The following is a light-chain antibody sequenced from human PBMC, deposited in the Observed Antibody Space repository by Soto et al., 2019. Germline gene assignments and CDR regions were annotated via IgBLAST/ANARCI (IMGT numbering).Light chain of an antibody. CDR2: DVS. V-gene: IGLV2-14*03. Sequence: QSALTQPASVSGSPGQSITISCTGTSSDVGGYNYVSWYQQHPGRAPKLIISDVSNRPSGISNRFSGSKSGNTASLAISGIKAEDEAAYYCSSYTIGNTWVFGGGTKLTVL. CDR3: SSYTIGNTWV. J-gene: IGLJ3*02. CDR1: SSDVGGYNY.